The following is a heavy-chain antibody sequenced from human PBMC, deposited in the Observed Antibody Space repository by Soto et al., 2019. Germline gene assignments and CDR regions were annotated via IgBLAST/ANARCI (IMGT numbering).Heavy chain of an antibody. J-gene: IGHJ5*02. CDR1: GFTFSSYA. V-gene: IGHV3-9*01. D-gene: IGHD6-13*01. CDR2: ISGNSGSI. CDR3: ARGPSAAGGPLDP. Sequence: GGSLRLSCAASGFTFSSYAMSWVRQAPGKGLEWVSAISGNSGSIGYADSVKGRFTISRDNGKNSLYLQMNSLRVEDTGLYYCARGPSAAGGPLDPWGQGTLVTVSS.